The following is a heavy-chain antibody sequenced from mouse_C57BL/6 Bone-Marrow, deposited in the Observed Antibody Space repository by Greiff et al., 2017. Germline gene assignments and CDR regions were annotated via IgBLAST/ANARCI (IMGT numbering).Heavy chain of an antibody. Sequence: QVQLQQSGAELARPGASVKLSCTASGYTFTSYGISWVKQRTGQGLEWIGEIYPRSGNTYYNEKFKGKATLTADKSSSTAYMELRSLTSEDSAVYVCARETVVAHWYFDVWGTGTTVTVSS. CDR1: GYTFTSYG. CDR2: IYPRSGNT. CDR3: ARETVVAHWYFDV. J-gene: IGHJ1*03. D-gene: IGHD1-1*01. V-gene: IGHV1-81*01.